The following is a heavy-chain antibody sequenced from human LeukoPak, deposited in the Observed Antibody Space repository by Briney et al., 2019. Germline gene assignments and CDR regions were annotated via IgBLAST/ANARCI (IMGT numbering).Heavy chain of an antibody. D-gene: IGHD6-19*01. Sequence: PSETLSLTCAVYGASFSGYYWSWIRQPAGKGLEWIGRVYTSGSTNYNPSLKSRVNISLDTPKNQFSLKLISVTAADTPVYFCARLQWLSTPFFDYWGRGTLVTVSS. CDR3: ARLQWLSTPFFDY. CDR1: GASFSGYY. V-gene: IGHV4-59*10. J-gene: IGHJ4*02. CDR2: VYTSGST.